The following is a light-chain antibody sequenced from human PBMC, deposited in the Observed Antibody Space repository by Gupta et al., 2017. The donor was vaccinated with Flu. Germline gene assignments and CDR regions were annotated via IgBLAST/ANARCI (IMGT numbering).Light chain of an antibody. CDR3: QQYYTTPIT. CDR2: WAS. Sequence: SLGERATIKCKSSQNVLFSPNNKNYLAWYQQKPGQPPKLLIYWASTRESGVPDRFSGSGSGTDFTLTISSLQAEDVAIYYCQQYYTTPITFGRGTRLDMK. V-gene: IGKV4-1*01. CDR1: QNVLFSPNNKNY. J-gene: IGKJ5*01.